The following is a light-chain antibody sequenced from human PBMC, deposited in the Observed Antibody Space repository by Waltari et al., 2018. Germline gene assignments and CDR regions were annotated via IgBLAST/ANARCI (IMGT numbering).Light chain of an antibody. Sequence: QSVLAQPPSVSGGPGQRSTISCIGSSPNTGEGHHLPWSQEFPGTAPNLLIYGDSNRPSGVPDRFSGSKSGTSASLAITGLQAEDEANYYCQSFDTSLGAIFGGGTKVTVL. CDR3: QSFDTSLGAI. CDR1: SPNTGEGHH. V-gene: IGLV1-40*01. CDR2: GDS. J-gene: IGLJ2*01.